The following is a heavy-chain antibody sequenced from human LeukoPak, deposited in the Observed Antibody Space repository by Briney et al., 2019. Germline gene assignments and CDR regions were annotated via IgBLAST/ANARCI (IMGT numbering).Heavy chain of an antibody. J-gene: IGHJ4*02. Sequence: GGSLRLSCAASGSTFSSYSMNWVRQAPGKGLEWVSAISGSGGSTYYADSVKGRFTISRDNSKNTLYLQMNSLRAEDTAVYYCAGRGSGSYFDYWGQGTLVTVSS. V-gene: IGHV3-23*01. CDR2: ISGSGGST. CDR3: AGRGSGSYFDY. CDR1: GSTFSSYS. D-gene: IGHD3-10*01.